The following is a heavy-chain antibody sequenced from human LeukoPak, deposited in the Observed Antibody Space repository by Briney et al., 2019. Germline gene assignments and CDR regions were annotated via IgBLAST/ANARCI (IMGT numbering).Heavy chain of an antibody. D-gene: IGHD4-17*01. V-gene: IGHV3-21*01. CDR1: GFTFSSYE. Sequence: GGSLRLSCAASGFTFSSYEMNWVRQAPGKGLEWVSSISSSSSYIYYADSVKGRFTISRDNAKNSLYLQMNSLRAEDTAVYYCARGSHDGDYGVWGQGTLVTVSS. J-gene: IGHJ4*02. CDR3: ARGSHDGDYGV. CDR2: ISSSSSYI.